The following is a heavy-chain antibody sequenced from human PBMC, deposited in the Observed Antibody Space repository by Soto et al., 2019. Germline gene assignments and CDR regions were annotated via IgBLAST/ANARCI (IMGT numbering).Heavy chain of an antibody. V-gene: IGHV3-74*01. CDR1: GFTFSNYW. Sequence: EVQVVESGGGLIQPGGSPRLSCAASGFTFSNYWMHWVRQAPGKGLVWVSRINTAGSTTNYADSVKGRFTISSDNAKKTLFLQMNSLRAEDTAVYYCARTPTYYGLARDYYYYMDVWGKGTTVIVSS. CDR2: INTAGSTT. CDR3: ARTPTYYGLARDYYYYMDV. D-gene: IGHD3-10*01. J-gene: IGHJ6*03.